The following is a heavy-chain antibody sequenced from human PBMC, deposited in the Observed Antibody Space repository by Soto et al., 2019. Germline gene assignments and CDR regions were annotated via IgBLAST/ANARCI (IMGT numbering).Heavy chain of an antibody. CDR2: IIPIFGTA. CDR1: GGTFSSYA. J-gene: IGHJ4*02. Sequence: SVKVSCKASGGTFSSYAISWVRQAPGQGLEWMGGIIPIFGTANYAQKFQGRVTITADESTSTAYMELSSLRSEDTAVYYCARETLVGATLGFAIDYWGQGTLVTVSS. D-gene: IGHD1-26*01. V-gene: IGHV1-69*13. CDR3: ARETLVGATLGFAIDY.